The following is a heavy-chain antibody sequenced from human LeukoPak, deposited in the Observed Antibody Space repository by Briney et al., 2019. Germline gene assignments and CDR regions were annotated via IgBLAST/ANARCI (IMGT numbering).Heavy chain of an antibody. CDR3: ARDRTGRNTAQDDY. CDR2: IYQSGSA. Sequence: PSETLSLTCTVSGDSISSGSYYWSWIRQTAGKELEWIGHIYQSGSANYNSSLKSRVTISIDTSNNHFSLRVNSMTAADTAVYYCARDRTGRNTAQDDYWGQGTLVTVSS. V-gene: IGHV4-61*09. CDR1: GDSISSGSYY. D-gene: IGHD5-18*01. J-gene: IGHJ4*02.